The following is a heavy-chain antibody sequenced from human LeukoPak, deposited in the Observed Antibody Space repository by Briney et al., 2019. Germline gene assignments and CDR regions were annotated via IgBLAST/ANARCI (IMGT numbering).Heavy chain of an antibody. V-gene: IGHV1-2*04. CDR3: AREVRQGIHLRPKDYYYSGMDV. CDR2: INPTSGDT. Sequence: ASVKVSCKASGGTFSSYAISWVRQAPGQGLEWMGWINPTSGDTNYAQNFQAWVTMTRDTSINTAYMELSRLRPDDTAVYYCAREVRQGIHLRPKDYYYSGMDVWGQGTTVTVSS. D-gene: IGHD5-18*01. J-gene: IGHJ6*02. CDR1: GGTFSSYA.